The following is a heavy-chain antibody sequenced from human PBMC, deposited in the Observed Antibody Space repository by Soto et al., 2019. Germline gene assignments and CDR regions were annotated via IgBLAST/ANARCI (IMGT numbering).Heavy chain of an antibody. J-gene: IGHJ4*02. Sequence: GGSLRLSCAASGFTFSYYALHWVRRAPGKGLEWVSSISGIRDYIRYADSVKGRYTISRDNAKTSLYLQMNSLTAEDTAVYYCAREGVHNYNEYYFDYWGQGTLVTVSS. D-gene: IGHD3-22*01. CDR1: GFTFSYYA. V-gene: IGHV3-21*06. CDR3: AREGVHNYNEYYFDY. CDR2: ISGIRDYI.